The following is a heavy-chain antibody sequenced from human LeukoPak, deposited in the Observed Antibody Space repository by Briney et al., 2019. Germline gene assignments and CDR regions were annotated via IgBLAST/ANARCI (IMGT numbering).Heavy chain of an antibody. Sequence: QPGRSLRLSCAASGFNFTNYAMHWVRQAPGKGLEWVAVISSDRKYYGDSVKSRFTISRDNSKNTLYLQMNSLRAEDTAVYYCAKRIMYYHNSWGQGTLVTVSS. V-gene: IGHV3-30*18. CDR3: AKRIMYYHNS. D-gene: IGHD2-8*01. CDR2: ISSDRK. CDR1: GFNFTNYA. J-gene: IGHJ4*02.